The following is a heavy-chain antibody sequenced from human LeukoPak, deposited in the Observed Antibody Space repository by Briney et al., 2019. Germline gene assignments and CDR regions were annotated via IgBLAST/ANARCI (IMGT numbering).Heavy chain of an antibody. D-gene: IGHD3-16*01. CDR1: GFTFGVYA. V-gene: IGHV3-23*01. CDR3: ARNLGRGQHYFDY. Sequence: PGGSLRLSCAASGFTFGVYAMTWVRQAPGRGLEWVSTISDNTYYSDSVKGRFTISRDDSKSTLFLQMSSLTVEDTAIYHCARNLGRGQHYFDYWGQGILVTVSS. CDR2: ISDNT. J-gene: IGHJ4*02.